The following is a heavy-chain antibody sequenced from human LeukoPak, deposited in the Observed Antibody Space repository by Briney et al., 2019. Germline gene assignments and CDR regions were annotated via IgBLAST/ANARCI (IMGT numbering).Heavy chain of an antibody. Sequence: GASVKVSCKASGYTFTSYGISWVRQAPGQGLEWMGWISAYNGNTDYAQKLQGRVTTTTDTSTSTAYMELRSLRSDDTAVYYCARDDYGDYRPTRLFDYWGQGTLVTVSS. CDR3: ARDDYGDYRPTRLFDY. CDR1: GYTFTSYG. J-gene: IGHJ4*02. D-gene: IGHD4-17*01. CDR2: ISAYNGNT. V-gene: IGHV1-18*01.